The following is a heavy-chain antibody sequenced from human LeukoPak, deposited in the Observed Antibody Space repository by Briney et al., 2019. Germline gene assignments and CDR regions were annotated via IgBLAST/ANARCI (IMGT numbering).Heavy chain of an antibody. V-gene: IGHV4-59*11. CDR1: GGSISSHY. J-gene: IGHJ4*02. Sequence: PSETLSLTCTVSGGSISSHYWSWIRQPPGKGLEWIGYVYYSGSTNYNPSLKSRVTISVDTSKNQFSLKLSSVTAADTAVYYCARMVGDGYNYLSFDYWGQGTLVTVSS. CDR3: ARMVGDGYNYLSFDY. D-gene: IGHD5-24*01. CDR2: VYYSGST.